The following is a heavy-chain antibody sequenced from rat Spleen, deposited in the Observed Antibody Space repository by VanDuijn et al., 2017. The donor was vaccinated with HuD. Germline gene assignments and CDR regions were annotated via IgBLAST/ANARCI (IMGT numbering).Heavy chain of an antibody. CDR2: ISSGGGGT. Sequence: EVQLVESGGGLVQPGRSLKLSCAASGFTFSSFPMAWVRQAPKKGLEWVASISSGGGGTYYRDSVKGRFTISRDNAKSTLSLQMDSLRSEDTATYYGTRGGNYALDAWGQGASVAVSS. CDR1: GFTFSSFP. CDR3: TRGGNYALDA. D-gene: IGHD1-11*01. J-gene: IGHJ4*01. V-gene: IGHV5-27*01.